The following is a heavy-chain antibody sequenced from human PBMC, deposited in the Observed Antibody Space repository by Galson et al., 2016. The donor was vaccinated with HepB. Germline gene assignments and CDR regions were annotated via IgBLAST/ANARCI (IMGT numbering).Heavy chain of an antibody. CDR2: IYSGGST. Sequence: SLRLSCAVSGFTVSSNYMTWVRQDPGKGLEWVSVIYSGGSTFYADSVKGRFTIYRHNSQNTLYLQMDSLRVEDTAVYYCICELGVVIRRHYWGQGTLVTVSS. D-gene: IGHD3-3*01. V-gene: IGHV3-53*04. J-gene: IGHJ4*02. CDR3: ICELGVVIRRHY. CDR1: GFTVSSNY.